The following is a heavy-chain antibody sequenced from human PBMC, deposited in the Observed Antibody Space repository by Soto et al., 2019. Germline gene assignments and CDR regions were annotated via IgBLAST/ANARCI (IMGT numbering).Heavy chain of an antibody. CDR2: VHSGGTY. Sequence: ASETLSLTCTVSGVPISTDDYYWTWIRQSPGKGLEWIGYVHSGGTYYYNPSFRSRVAISVDTSKNQFSLNLSSVTAADTAVYYCARDLCSSTSCYTPRTYYGMDVWGPGTTVTVSS. CDR1: GVPISTDDYY. CDR3: ARDLCSSTSCYTPRTYYGMDV. D-gene: IGHD2-2*02. J-gene: IGHJ6*02. V-gene: IGHV4-30-4*01.